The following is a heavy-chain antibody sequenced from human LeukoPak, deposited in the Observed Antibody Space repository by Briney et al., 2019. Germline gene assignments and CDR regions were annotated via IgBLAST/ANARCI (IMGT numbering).Heavy chain of an antibody. D-gene: IGHD2-21*01. Sequence: SETLSLTCTVSGGSFSTYYWSWIRQPPGKGLEWIGYIYYSGSTNYNPSLKSRLIISVDTSTNQFSLSLSSVTAADTAVYYCARVKIPVANYYYYYMDVWGKGTTVTVSS. J-gene: IGHJ6*03. V-gene: IGHV4-59*01. CDR1: GGSFSTYY. CDR3: ARVKIPVANYYYYYMDV. CDR2: IYYSGST.